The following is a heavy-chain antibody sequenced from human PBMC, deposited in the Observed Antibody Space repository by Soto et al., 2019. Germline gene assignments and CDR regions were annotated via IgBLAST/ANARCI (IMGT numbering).Heavy chain of an antibody. Sequence: PSETLSLSCTFSCDSIISSSYYWGRIRQPPGKGLEWIGDIYYSGTTHYNPSLKSRVTISIDTSKNQFSLHLRSVTAADTAVYYCARLKGAFFITTYNGFDPWGQGTPVTVSS. CDR2: IYYSGTT. CDR3: ARLKGAFFITTYNGFDP. CDR1: CDSIISSSYY. V-gene: IGHV4-39*01. D-gene: IGHD3-22*01. J-gene: IGHJ5*01.